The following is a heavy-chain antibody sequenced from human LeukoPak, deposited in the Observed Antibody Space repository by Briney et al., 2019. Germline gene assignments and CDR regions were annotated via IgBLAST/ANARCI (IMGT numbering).Heavy chain of an antibody. CDR1: GYTFSTYY. J-gene: IGHJ5*02. Sequence: ASVKVSCKASGYTFSTYYMYWVRQSPGQGLEWMGAINPTGTDTIYAQTFQGRVTMTRDLPTSTVYMELSSLRSEDTAVYYCVRDGYNYGSNWFDPWGQGTLVTVSS. CDR2: INPTGTDT. D-gene: IGHD5-18*01. CDR3: VRDGYNYGSNWFDP. V-gene: IGHV1-46*01.